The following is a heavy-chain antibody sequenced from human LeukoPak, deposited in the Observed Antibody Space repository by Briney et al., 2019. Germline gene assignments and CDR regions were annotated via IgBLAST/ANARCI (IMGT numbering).Heavy chain of an antibody. Sequence: GGSLRLSCAASGFTFSSYGMNWVRQAPGKGLEWVSSITSSSSYIYYADSVKGRFTISRDNAKNSLYLQMNSLRAEDTAVYYCARGGSNSPYYFDYWGQGTLVTVTS. D-gene: IGHD2-2*01. CDR1: GFTFSSYG. CDR2: ITSSSSYI. CDR3: ARGGSNSPYYFDY. J-gene: IGHJ4*02. V-gene: IGHV3-21*01.